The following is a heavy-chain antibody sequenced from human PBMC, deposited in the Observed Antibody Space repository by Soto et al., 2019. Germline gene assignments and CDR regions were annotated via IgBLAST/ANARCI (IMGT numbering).Heavy chain of an antibody. CDR3: SHNFGRYAYGGWYGVGFDH. V-gene: IGHV2-5*01. J-gene: IGHJ4*02. D-gene: IGHD6-19*01. Sequence: VSGPTLVNPTQTLTLTCTFSGFSLSTSGVGVGWIRQPPGKALEWLALIYWNDDERYSPSLKSRLTIAKDTSRNQVVLTMTNMDPADTATYFCSHNFGRYAYGGWYGVGFDHWGQGTLVTVSS. CDR1: GFSLSTSGVG. CDR2: IYWNDDE.